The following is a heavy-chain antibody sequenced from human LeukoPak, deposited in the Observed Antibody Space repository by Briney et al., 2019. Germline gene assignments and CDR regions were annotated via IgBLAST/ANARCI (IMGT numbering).Heavy chain of an antibody. Sequence: GGSLRLSCAASGFTFSSYAMSWVRQAPGKGLEWVSAISGSRGNTYYADSVKGRFTISRDNSKNTLYLQMNSLRAEDTAVYYCAKSELITMIVVVTISPFDYWGQGTLVTVSS. V-gene: IGHV3-23*01. D-gene: IGHD3-22*01. J-gene: IGHJ4*02. CDR1: GFTFSSYA. CDR3: AKSELITMIVVVTISPFDY. CDR2: ISGSRGNT.